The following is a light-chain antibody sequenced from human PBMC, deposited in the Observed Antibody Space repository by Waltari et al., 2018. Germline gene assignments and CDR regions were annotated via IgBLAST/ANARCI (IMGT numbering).Light chain of an antibody. J-gene: IGKJ1*01. Sequence: DIQMTQSPSTLSASVGYRVTITCRASQSIGYWLAWYQQKPGKVPKLIIYKASNLESGVPSRFSVSGSGTDFSLTINGLLPDDFATYYCQQFKSYPITFGQGTKVEIK. CDR3: QQFKSYPIT. CDR2: KAS. CDR1: QSIGYW. V-gene: IGKV1-5*03.